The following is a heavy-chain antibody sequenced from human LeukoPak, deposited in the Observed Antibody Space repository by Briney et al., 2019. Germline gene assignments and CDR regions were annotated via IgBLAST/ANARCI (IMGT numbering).Heavy chain of an antibody. CDR2: ISSNGGST. CDR3: AKGDYYDSSGFDY. D-gene: IGHD3-22*01. CDR1: GFTFSSYA. Sequence: GGSLRLSCAASGFTFSSYAMHWVRQAPGKGLELFSAISSNGGSTYYADSVKGRFTISRDNSKNTLYLQMNSLRAEDTAVYYCAKGDYYDSSGFDYWGQGTLVTVSS. J-gene: IGHJ4*02. V-gene: IGHV3-64*04.